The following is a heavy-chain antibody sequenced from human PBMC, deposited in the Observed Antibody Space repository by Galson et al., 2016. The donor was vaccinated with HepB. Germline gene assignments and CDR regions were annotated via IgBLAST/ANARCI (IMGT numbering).Heavy chain of an antibody. D-gene: IGHD6-19*01. V-gene: IGHV1-8*01. J-gene: IGHJ6*02. CDR1: GYTFHNYD. CDR2: MNPGSGNV. Sequence: SVKVSCKASGYTFHNYDINWVRQASGQGLEWLGWMNPGSGNVGYGQKFQGRVTMTRDTSINTAYLEVSGLRSDDTAVYYCARPEMTSGWYNYGLDVWGQGTTVSVFS. CDR3: ARPEMTSGWYNYGLDV.